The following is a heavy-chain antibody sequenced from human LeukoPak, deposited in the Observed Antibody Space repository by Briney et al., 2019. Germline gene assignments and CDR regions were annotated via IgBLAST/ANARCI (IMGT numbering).Heavy chain of an antibody. D-gene: IGHD2-2*01. CDR2: ISAYNGNT. Sequence: ASVKVSCKASGYTFTSYGISWVRQAPGQGLEWMGWISAYNGNTNYAQKLQGRVTMTTDTSTSTAYMELKSLTSDDTALYYCARIGCSSTICYGNSVDPWGQGTLVAVSS. J-gene: IGHJ5*02. V-gene: IGHV1-18*01. CDR3: ARIGCSSTICYGNSVDP. CDR1: GYTFTSYG.